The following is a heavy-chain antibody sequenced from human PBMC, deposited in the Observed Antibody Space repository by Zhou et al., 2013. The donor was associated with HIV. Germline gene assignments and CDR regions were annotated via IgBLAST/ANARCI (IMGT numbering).Heavy chain of an antibody. V-gene: IGHV1-18*01. CDR2: ISTSNGNT. CDR1: GYNFIDFG. Sequence: QVQLVQSGTEVKKPGASVKVSCKTSGYNFIDFGISWLRQAPGQGLEWLGWISTSNGNTNSAQNLQGRVTITADKSTTTSYMDLSSLRSDDTAVYYCARVTTLHPWWFDSWGPGIPGHRLL. CDR3: ARVTTLHPWWFDS. D-gene: IGHD4-4*01. J-gene: IGHJ5*01.